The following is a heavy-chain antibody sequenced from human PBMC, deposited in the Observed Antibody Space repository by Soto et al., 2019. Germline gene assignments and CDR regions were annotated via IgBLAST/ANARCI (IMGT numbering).Heavy chain of an antibody. V-gene: IGHV1-69*01. CDR2: IIPIFGTT. Sequence: VQLVQSGAEVKKPGSSVKVSCKASGGTFSNYPFIWVRQAPGQVLDWMGGIIPIFGTTDYGQRFQGRVTITADESTNTAYMELSSLRSDDTAVYYWARGLYCGGGCYSHFDYWGQGTLVTVSS. J-gene: IGHJ4*02. CDR1: GGTFSNYP. D-gene: IGHD2-21*02. CDR3: ARGLYCGGGCYSHFDY.